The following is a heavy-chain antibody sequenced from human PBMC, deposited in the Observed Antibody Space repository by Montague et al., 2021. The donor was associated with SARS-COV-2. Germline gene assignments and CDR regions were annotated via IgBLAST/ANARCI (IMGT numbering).Heavy chain of an antibody. CDR3: ARDGEVVGNWFDP. D-gene: IGHD2-2*01. V-gene: IGHV4-39*07. J-gene: IGHJ5*02. Sequence: SETLSLTCTVSGGSISSSSYYWGGIRQPPGKGLEWIGSIYYSGSTYYNPSLESRVTISVDTSKNQFSLKLSSVTAADTAVYYCARDGEVVGNWFDPWGQGTLVTVSS. CDR1: GGSISSSSYY. CDR2: IYYSGST.